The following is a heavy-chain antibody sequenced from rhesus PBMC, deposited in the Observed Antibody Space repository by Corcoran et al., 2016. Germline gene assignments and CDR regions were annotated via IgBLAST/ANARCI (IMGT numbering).Heavy chain of an antibody. Sequence: QVQLQESGPGLVKPSETLSLTCAVSGGSISDSYYWTWLRHPPGKGLEWIGNIYGNSASNYYNPSLKSRVTISKDTSKNQFFLKLSSVTAADTAVYYCARERYSNYPFDYWGQGVLVTVSS. CDR3: ARERYSNYPFDY. CDR1: GGSISDSYY. V-gene: IGHV4S9*01. D-gene: IGHD4-23*01. CDR2: IYGNSASN. J-gene: IGHJ4*01.